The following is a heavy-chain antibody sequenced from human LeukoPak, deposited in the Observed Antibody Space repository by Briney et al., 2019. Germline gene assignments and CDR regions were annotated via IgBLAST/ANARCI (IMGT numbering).Heavy chain of an antibody. CDR3: ASHWYGRDY. Sequence: SETLSVTCTVSGGSISSYYWSWIRQPPGKGLEWIGYIYYSGSTNYNPSLKSRVTISVDTSKNQFSLKLSSVTAADTAVYYCASHWYGRDYWGQGTLVTVSS. J-gene: IGHJ4*02. D-gene: IGHD2-8*02. CDR2: IYYSGST. CDR1: GGSISSYY. V-gene: IGHV4-59*01.